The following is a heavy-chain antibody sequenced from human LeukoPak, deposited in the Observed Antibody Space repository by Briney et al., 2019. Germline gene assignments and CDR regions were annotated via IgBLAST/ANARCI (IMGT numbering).Heavy chain of an antibody. CDR3: ARSGRGGAFDI. J-gene: IGHJ3*02. Sequence: GGSLRLSCAASGFTFSNYGMHWVRQGPGKGLVWVSRIYSEGSRTTYADSVRGRFTISGDNAKNTLYLQMNSLRADDTAVYYCARSGRGGAFDIWGQGTMVTVSS. CDR2: IYSEGSRT. D-gene: IGHD1-26*01. CDR1: GFTFSNYG. V-gene: IGHV3-74*01.